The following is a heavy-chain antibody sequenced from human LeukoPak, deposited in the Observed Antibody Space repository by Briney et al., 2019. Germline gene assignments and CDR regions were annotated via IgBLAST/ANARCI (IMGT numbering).Heavy chain of an antibody. D-gene: IGHD2-21*02. Sequence: GEALKISCKASGYSFTTYWIGWVRQMPGKGLEWMGIIYPGDSDTKYSPSFQGQVTISADRSISTAYLQWSALNASDSAIYYCARGDTAYYFDYWGQGTLVTVSS. J-gene: IGHJ4*02. CDR1: GYSFTTYW. V-gene: IGHV5-51*01. CDR2: IYPGDSDT. CDR3: ARGDTAYYFDY.